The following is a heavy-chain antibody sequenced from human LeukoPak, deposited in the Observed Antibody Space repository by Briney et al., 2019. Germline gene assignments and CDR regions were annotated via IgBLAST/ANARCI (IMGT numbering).Heavy chain of an antibody. D-gene: IGHD5-18*01. CDR3: AKDDEGYSYGYVGKLDY. CDR1: GFTFGSYA. V-gene: IGHV3-23*01. CDR2: ISGSGGST. Sequence: GSLRLSCAASGFTFGSYAMSWVRPAPGKGLEWVSAISGSGGSTYYADSVKGRFTISRDNSKNTLYLQMNSLRAEDTAVYYCAKDDEGYSYGYVGKLDYWGQGTLVTVSS. J-gene: IGHJ4*02.